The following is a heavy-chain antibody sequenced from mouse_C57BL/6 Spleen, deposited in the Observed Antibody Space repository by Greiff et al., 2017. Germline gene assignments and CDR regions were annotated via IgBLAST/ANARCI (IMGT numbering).Heavy chain of an antibody. V-gene: IGHV1-15*01. CDR1: GYTFTDYE. CDR2: IDPETGGT. Sequence: QVQLKQSGAELVRPGASVTLSCKASGYTFTDYEMHWVKQTPVHGLEWIGAIDPETGGTAYNQKFKGKAILTADKSSSTAYMGLRSLTSEDSAVYYCTRSDSSGPVLFDYWGQGTTLTVSS. CDR3: TRSDSSGPVLFDY. D-gene: IGHD3-2*02. J-gene: IGHJ2*01.